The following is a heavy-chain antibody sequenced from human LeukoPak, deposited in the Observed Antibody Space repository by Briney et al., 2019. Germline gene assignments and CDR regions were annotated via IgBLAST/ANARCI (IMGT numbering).Heavy chain of an antibody. CDR2: ISSSGSTI. CDR3: ARDMNRVAGLGFYYYYGMDV. D-gene: IGHD3/OR15-3a*01. J-gene: IGHJ6*02. Sequence: GGSLRLSCAASGFTFSDYSMNWVRQAPGKGLEWVSYISSSGSTIYYADSVKGRFTISRDNAKNSLYLQMNSLRAEDAAVYYCARDMNRVAGLGFYYYYGMDVWGQGTTVTVSS. CDR1: GFTFSDYS. V-gene: IGHV3-48*04.